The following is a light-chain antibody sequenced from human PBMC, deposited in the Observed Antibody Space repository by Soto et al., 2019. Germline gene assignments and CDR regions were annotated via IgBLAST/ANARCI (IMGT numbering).Light chain of an antibody. CDR3: QSFDSSLSVVV. Sequence: QSVLTQPPSVSGAPGQRITISCTGSSSNIGAGYAVHWYQHPPGTAPKLLIFDNNNRPSGVPDRFSGSKSGTSASLAITGRQAEDEADYYCQSFDSSLSVVVFGGGTQLTVL. CDR2: DNN. J-gene: IGLJ2*01. CDR1: SSNIGAGYA. V-gene: IGLV1-40*01.